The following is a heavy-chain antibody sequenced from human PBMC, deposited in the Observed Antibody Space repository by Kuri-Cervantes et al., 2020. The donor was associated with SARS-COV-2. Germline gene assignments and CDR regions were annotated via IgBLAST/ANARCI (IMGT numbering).Heavy chain of an antibody. V-gene: IGHV4-34*01. J-gene: IGHJ4*02. CDR1: GGSFSGYY. CDR2: INHSGST. Sequence: GSLRLSCAVYGGSFSGYYWSWIRQPPGKGLEWIGEINHSGSTNYNPSLKSRVTISVDTSKNQFSLKLSSVTAADTAVYYCARHVEKGGDYWGQGTLVTVSS. CDR3: ARHVEKGGDY. D-gene: IGHD1-26*01.